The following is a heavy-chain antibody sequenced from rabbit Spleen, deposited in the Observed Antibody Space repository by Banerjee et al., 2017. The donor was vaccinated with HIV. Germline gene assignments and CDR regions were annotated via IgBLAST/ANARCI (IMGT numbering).Heavy chain of an antibody. J-gene: IGHJ4*01. Sequence: QLKETGGGLVQPGGSLTLSCKASGFAFTRYYMTWVRQAPGKGLEWIGSIDPVFGIANYASWVNGPFTISRDNAQNTVDRRINSLTAAETATYFCARDENSGWDLWGQGTLVTVS. D-gene: IGHD4-1*01. CDR1: GFAFTRYY. CDR3: ARDENSGWDL. CDR2: IDPVFGIA. V-gene: IGHV1S7*01.